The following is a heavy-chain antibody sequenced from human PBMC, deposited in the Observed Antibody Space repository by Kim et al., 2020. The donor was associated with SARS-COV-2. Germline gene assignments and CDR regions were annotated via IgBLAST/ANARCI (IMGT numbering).Heavy chain of an antibody. V-gene: IGHV4-39*01. Sequence: SETLSLTCTVSGGSISTNNYYWGWIRQPPGKGLEWIGSIYYSGSTYYNPSLKSRLTISVDTSKKQFSLKLSSVTAADTAVYYCSSKGLAAAGTWTDYWGQGTLVTVSS. CDR2: IYYSGST. J-gene: IGHJ4*02. CDR1: GGSISTNNYY. D-gene: IGHD6-13*01. CDR3: SSKGLAAAGTWTDY.